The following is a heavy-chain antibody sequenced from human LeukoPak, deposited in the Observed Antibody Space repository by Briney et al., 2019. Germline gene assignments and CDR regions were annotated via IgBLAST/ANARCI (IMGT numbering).Heavy chain of an antibody. J-gene: IGHJ4*02. CDR1: GGSFSGYY. Sequence: SETLSLTCAVYGGSFSGYYWSWIRQPPGKGLEWIGEINHSGSTNYNPSLKSRVTISVDTSKNQFSLKLSSVTAADTAVYYCARGPYSSSWWDYWGQGTLVTVSS. D-gene: IGHD6-13*01. V-gene: IGHV4-34*01. CDR2: INHSGST. CDR3: ARGPYSSSWWDY.